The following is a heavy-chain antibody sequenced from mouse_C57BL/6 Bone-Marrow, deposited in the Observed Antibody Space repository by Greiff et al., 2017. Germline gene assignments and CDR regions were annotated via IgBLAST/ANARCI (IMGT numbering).Heavy chain of an antibody. V-gene: IGHV1-63*01. Sequence: QVQLQQSGAELVRPGTSVKMSCKASGYTFTNYWIGWAKQRPGHGLEWIGDIYPGGGYTNYNEKFKGKATLTADKSSSPAYMQFSSLTSEDSAIYYCARGDYYNYYAMDYWGQGTSVTVSS. CDR1: GYTFTNYW. CDR3: ARGDYYNYYAMDY. CDR2: IYPGGGYT. J-gene: IGHJ4*01. D-gene: IGHD1-1*01.